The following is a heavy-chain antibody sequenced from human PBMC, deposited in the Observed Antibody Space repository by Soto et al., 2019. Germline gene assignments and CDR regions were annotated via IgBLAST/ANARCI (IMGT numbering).Heavy chain of an antibody. J-gene: IGHJ4*02. CDR3: ARESPPVDY. CDR1: GYTFTNYG. V-gene: IGHV1-18*01. Sequence: QVQLVQSGAEVKKPGASVKVSCKASGYTFTNYGISWVRQAPGQGLEWMGWISAYNGNTNYAQKLQGRGTMTTDTPTSTAYMALRSMRSDDTAVYYCARESPPVDYWGKGTLVTVSS. CDR2: ISAYNGNT.